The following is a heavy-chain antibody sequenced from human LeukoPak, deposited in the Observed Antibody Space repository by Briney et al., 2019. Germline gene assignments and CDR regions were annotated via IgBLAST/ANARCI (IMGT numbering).Heavy chain of an antibody. Sequence: PGGSLRLSCAASGFTFNKYTMHWVRQAPGRGLEWVGVVLYDGSKKNNADSVKGRFTISRDNSKNMMYVQMNSLRAEDTAVYYCARGITMIVVAHDYWGQGTLVTVSS. D-gene: IGHD3-22*01. CDR1: GFTFNKYT. V-gene: IGHV3-30*04. J-gene: IGHJ4*02. CDR2: VLYDGSKK. CDR3: ARGITMIVVAHDY.